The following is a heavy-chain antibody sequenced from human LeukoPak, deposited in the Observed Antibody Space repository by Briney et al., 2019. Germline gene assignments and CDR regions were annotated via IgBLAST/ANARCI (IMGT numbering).Heavy chain of an antibody. Sequence: GRSLRLSCAASGFTFSSYGMHWVRQAPGKGLEWVAVIWYDGSNKYYADSVKGRLTISRDNSKNTLYLQMNSLRAEDTAVYYCARAAGISTSRAIDYWGQGTLVTVSS. D-gene: IGHD6-13*01. CDR2: IWYDGSNK. J-gene: IGHJ4*02. V-gene: IGHV3-33*01. CDR1: GFTFSSYG. CDR3: ARAAGISTSRAIDY.